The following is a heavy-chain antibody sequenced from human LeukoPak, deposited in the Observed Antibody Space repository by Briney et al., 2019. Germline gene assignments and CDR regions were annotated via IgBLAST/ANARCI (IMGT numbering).Heavy chain of an antibody. V-gene: IGHV3-66*01. CDR2: IYTGGTT. Sequence: PGGSLRLSCAASGFTVSSNHMNWVRQAPGKGLEWVSIIYTGGTTHYADSLKGRFTISRDDSQNTLDLQMNSLRAEDTAVYYCARGRLGFYYDYWGQGTLVTVSS. CDR3: ARGRLGFYYDY. D-gene: IGHD3-22*01. CDR1: GFTVSSNH. J-gene: IGHJ4*02.